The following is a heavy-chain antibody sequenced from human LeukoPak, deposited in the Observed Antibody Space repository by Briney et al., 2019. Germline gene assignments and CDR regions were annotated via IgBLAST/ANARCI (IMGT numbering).Heavy chain of an antibody. Sequence: ASVKVSCKASGYTFTKYSMHWVRQAPGQRLEWMGWINAGNGNTKYSQKFQGRVTITRDTSASTAYMELSSLRSEDTAVYYCASRGEWELNYFDYWGQGTLVTVSS. CDR2: INAGNGNT. CDR3: ASRGEWELNYFDY. V-gene: IGHV1-3*01. CDR1: GYTFTKYS. J-gene: IGHJ4*02. D-gene: IGHD1-26*01.